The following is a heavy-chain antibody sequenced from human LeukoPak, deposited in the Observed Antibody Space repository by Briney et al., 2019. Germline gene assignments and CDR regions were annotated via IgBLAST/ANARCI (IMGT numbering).Heavy chain of an antibody. CDR3: ARDAPRGITMLRGALNWFDS. CDR1: GGSISSYY. V-gene: IGHV4-59*12. Sequence: PSETLSLTCTVSGGSISSYYWSWIRQPPGKGLEWIGYIYYSGSTNYNPSLKSRVTISVDTSKNQFSLKLSSVTAADTAIYFCARDAPRGITMLRGALNWFDSWGQGTLVSVSS. CDR2: IYYSGST. J-gene: IGHJ5*01. D-gene: IGHD3-10*01.